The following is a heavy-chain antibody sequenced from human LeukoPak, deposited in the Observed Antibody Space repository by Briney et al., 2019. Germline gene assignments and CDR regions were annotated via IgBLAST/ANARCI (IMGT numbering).Heavy chain of an antibody. CDR1: GYCFTSYW. D-gene: IGHD5-18*01. V-gene: IGHV5-51*01. CDR3: ARPGYTYGYDYYFGMDV. J-gene: IGHJ6*02. CDR2: IYPDDSDT. Sequence: GESLQISCKASGYCFTSYWIGWVRRLPGKGLEWMGIIYPDDSDTRCSPSFQGQVTISADKSSSTAYLQWSSLKASDTAIYFCARPGYTYGYDYYFGMDVWGQGTTVTVSS.